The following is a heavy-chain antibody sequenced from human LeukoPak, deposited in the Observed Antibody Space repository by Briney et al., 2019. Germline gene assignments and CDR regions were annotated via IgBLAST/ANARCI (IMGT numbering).Heavy chain of an antibody. J-gene: IGHJ4*02. Sequence: GASVKVSCKASGYTFTGYYMHWVRQAPGQGLEWMGWINPNSGGTNYAQKFQGRVTMTRDTSISTAYMELSRLRSDDTAVYYCARDGGGSGFWSGYRKGGDYWGQGTLVTVSS. V-gene: IGHV1-2*02. CDR1: GYTFTGYY. D-gene: IGHD3-3*01. CDR3: ARDGGGSGFWSGYRKGGDY. CDR2: INPNSGGT.